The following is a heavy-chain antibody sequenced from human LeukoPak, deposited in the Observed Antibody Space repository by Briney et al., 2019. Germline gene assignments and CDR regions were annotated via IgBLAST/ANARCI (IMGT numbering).Heavy chain of an antibody. CDR2: IKDGGIT. J-gene: IGHJ4*02. Sequence: SETLSLTCTVYSGSFSGYYWSWIRLPPGKGLEWIGEIKDGGITNYNPSLRSRVTISKDTSNNQLSLKLHSATAADTAVYYRVRGFSGVVGDHWGQGSLVTVSS. D-gene: IGHD3-10*01. CDR1: SGSFSGYY. CDR3: VRGFSGVVGDH. V-gene: IGHV4-34*01.